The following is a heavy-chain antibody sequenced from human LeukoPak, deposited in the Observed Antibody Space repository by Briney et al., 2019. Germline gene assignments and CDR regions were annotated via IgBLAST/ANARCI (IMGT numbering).Heavy chain of an antibody. CDR2: IYYSGST. Sequence: SETLSLTCTVPSGSIRSYYWSWIRQPPGKGLEWIGYIYYSGSTYYNPSLKSRVTISVDTSKNQFSLKLSSVTAADTAVYYCASKPLDTAMVTRSDYYFDYWGQGTLVTVSS. J-gene: IGHJ4*02. CDR3: ASKPLDTAMVTRSDYYFDY. CDR1: SGSIRSYY. V-gene: IGHV4-59*08. D-gene: IGHD5-18*01.